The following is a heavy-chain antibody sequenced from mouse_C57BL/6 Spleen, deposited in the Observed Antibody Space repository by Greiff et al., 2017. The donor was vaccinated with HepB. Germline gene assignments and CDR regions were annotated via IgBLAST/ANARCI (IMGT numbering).Heavy chain of an antibody. CDR1: GFSLTSYA. CDR2: IWTGGGT. D-gene: IGHD1-1*01. CDR3: ARNGYGSSYYAMDY. V-gene: IGHV2-9-1*01. Sequence: VKLMESGPGLVAPSQSLSITCTVSGFSLTSYAISWVRQPPGKGLEWLGVIWTGGGTNYNSALKSRLSISKDNSKSQVFLKMNSLQTDDTARYYCARNGYGSSYYAMDYWGQGTSVTVSS. J-gene: IGHJ4*01.